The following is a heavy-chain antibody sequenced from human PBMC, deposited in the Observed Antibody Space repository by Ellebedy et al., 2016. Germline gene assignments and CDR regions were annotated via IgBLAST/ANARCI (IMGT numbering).Heavy chain of an antibody. V-gene: IGHV3-15*01. CDR1: GFTFSNAW. CDR3: TTVYRYNYDSV. CDR2: IKSKTDGGAA. D-gene: IGHD5-18*01. Sequence: GGSLRLSCAASGFTFSNAWMSWVRQAPGKGLEWVGRIKSKTDGGAADYAAPVKGRFTISRDDSKNTLYLQMNSLKTKDTAVYFCTTVYRYNYDSVWGQGTLVTVSS. J-gene: IGHJ4*02.